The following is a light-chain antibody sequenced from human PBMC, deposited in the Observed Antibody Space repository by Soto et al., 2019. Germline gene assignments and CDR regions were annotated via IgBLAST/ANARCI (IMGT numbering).Light chain of an antibody. Sequence: QSVLTQPPSASGSPGQSVTISCTGTSSVVGGYNDVSWYQQHPGKAPKLIIYEVSKRPSGVPDRFSGSKSGNTASLTVSGLQAEDEADYYCSSFAGRTPYVFGTGNKVTVL. CDR3: SSFAGRTPYV. CDR1: SSVVGGYND. V-gene: IGLV2-8*01. J-gene: IGLJ1*01. CDR2: EVS.